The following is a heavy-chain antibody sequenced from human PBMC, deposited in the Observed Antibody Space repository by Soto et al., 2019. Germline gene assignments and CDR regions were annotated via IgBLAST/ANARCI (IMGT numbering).Heavy chain of an antibody. V-gene: IGHV3-48*02. CDR3: AREMATIGPFDY. CDR2: ISSSSATI. Sequence: EVHLVESGGGLVQRGGSLRLACAASGFTFNTYNMNWVRQAPGKGLEWLSHISSSSATIFYSDSVRGRFTISRDNAGNSLYLQMNSLRDEDTAVYYCAREMATIGPFDYWGQGTLVTVSS. J-gene: IGHJ4*02. CDR1: GFTFNTYN. D-gene: IGHD5-12*01.